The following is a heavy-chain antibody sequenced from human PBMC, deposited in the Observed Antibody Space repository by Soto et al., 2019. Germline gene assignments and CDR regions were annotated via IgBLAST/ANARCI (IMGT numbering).Heavy chain of an antibody. Sequence: GESLKISCKGSGYSYTTSWLSWVRQMPGKGLEWMGRIDPSDSYTNYSPSFQGHVTISADKSISTAYLQWSSLKASDTAMYYCARPPMGGYYYGMDVWGQGATVTVSS. J-gene: IGHJ6*02. D-gene: IGHD3-10*01. V-gene: IGHV5-10-1*01. CDR1: GYSYTTSW. CDR2: IDPSDSYT. CDR3: ARPPMGGYYYGMDV.